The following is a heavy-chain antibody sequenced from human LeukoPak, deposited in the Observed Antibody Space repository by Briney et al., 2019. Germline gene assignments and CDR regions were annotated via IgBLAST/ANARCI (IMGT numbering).Heavy chain of an antibody. V-gene: IGHV3-48*03. CDR3: ARHHTGGFDY. J-gene: IGHJ4*02. D-gene: IGHD1-14*01. CDR2: ISSSGSPI. Sequence: PGESLRLSCAASGFTFSSYEMNWVRQAPGKGLEWVSFISSSGSPIYYADSVKGRFTISRDNAKNSLFMQMTSLRAEDTAVYYCARHHTGGFDYWGQGTLVTVFS. CDR1: GFTFSSYE.